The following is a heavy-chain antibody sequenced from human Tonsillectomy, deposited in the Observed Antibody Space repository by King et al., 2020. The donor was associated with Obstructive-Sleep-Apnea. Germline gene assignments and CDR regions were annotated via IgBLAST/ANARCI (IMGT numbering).Heavy chain of an antibody. CDR2: SYYSGST. Sequence: VQLQESGPGLVKPSETLSLTCTVSGGSGSSGGYYWSWIRQPPGKGLEWIGYSYYSGSTNYNSSLKSRVTMSVDTSTHHFSLKLSSVNAADTAVYYCARGAGSSSSLDCWGQGILVTVSS. D-gene: IGHD6-6*01. CDR1: GGSGSSGGYY. V-gene: IGHV4-61*03. J-gene: IGHJ4*02. CDR3: ARGAGSSSSLDC.